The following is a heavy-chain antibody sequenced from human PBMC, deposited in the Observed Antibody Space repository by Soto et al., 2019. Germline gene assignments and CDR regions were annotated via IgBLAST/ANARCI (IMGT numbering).Heavy chain of an antibody. CDR3: AKDLTDSSSWYYFDY. J-gene: IGHJ4*02. D-gene: IGHD6-13*01. CDR2: ISGSGGST. V-gene: IGHV3-23*01. Sequence: QAEGSLRLSCAASGFTFSSYAMSWVRHAPGKGLEWVSAISGSGGSTYYADSVKGRFTISRDNSKNTLYLQMNSLRAEDTAVYYCAKDLTDSSSWYYFDYWGQGTLVTVSS. CDR1: GFTFSSYA.